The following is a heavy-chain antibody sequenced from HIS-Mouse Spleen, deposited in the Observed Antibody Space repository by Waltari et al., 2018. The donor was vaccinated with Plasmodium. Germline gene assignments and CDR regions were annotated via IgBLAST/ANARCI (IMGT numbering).Heavy chain of an antibody. J-gene: IGHJ1*01. V-gene: IGHV4-34*01. CDR3: ARGFRQPAGKYFQH. CDR2: INHSGST. CDR1: GGSFSGYY. D-gene: IGHD6-13*01. Sequence: QVQLQQWGAGLLKPSETLSLTCAVYGGSFSGYYWSWIRQPPGKGLEWIGEINHSGSTNYNPSLKSRVTISVDTSKNQFSLKLSSVTAADTAVYYCARGFRQPAGKYFQHWGQGTLVTVSS.